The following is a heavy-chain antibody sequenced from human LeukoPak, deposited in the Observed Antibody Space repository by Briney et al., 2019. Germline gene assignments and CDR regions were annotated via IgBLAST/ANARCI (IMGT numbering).Heavy chain of an antibody. CDR1: GFTVSSNY. V-gene: IGHV3-53*01. CDR2: IYSGGST. CDR3: AKDRRLAAFDY. Sequence: PGGSLRLSCAASGFTVSSNYMSWVRQAPGKGLEWVSVIYSGGSTYYAGSVKGRFTISRDNSKNTLDLQMNSLRAEDTAVYYCAKDRRLAAFDYGGQGTLVTVSS. D-gene: IGHD6-25*01. J-gene: IGHJ4*02.